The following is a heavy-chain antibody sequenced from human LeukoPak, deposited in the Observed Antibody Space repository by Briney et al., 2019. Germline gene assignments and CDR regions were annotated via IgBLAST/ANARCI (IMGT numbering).Heavy chain of an antibody. J-gene: IGHJ4*02. D-gene: IGHD3-22*01. CDR2: ISYSGGTT. CDR3: AKVFYYDSSGYFDC. V-gene: IGHV3-23*01. CDR1: AFTFSSYS. Sequence: PGGSLRLSCAASAFTFSSYSMNWVRQAPGKGLEWVSVISYSGGTTSYADSVKGRFTISRDNSKNTLSLQMNSLRAEDTAVYYCAKVFYYDSSGYFDCWGQGTLVTVSS.